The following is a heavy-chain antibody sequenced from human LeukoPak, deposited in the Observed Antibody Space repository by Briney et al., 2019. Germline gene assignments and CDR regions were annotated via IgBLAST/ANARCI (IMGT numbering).Heavy chain of an antibody. Sequence: PSETLSLTCTVTGGSISSYYWSWIRQPPGKGLEWIGYIYYSGSTNYNPSLKSRVTISVDTSKNQFSLKLSSVTAADTAVYYCARGYSSSWSPSDWFDPWGQGTLVTVSS. CDR3: ARGYSSSWSPSDWFDP. CDR2: IYYSGST. CDR1: GGSISSYY. J-gene: IGHJ5*02. V-gene: IGHV4-59*01. D-gene: IGHD6-13*01.